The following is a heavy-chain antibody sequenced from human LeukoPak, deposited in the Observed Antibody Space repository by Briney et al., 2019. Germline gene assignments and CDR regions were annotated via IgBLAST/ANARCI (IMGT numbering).Heavy chain of an antibody. Sequence: GGSLRLSCAPSGFTLSNYEMNWVRLTPGKGLEWISYITRVGATVLYAESVKGRFTISRDNANSSLYLQMNSLRAEDTAVYFCARLSVSITRRFDLWGQGTLVTVSS. CDR3: ARLSVSITRRFDL. V-gene: IGHV3-48*03. D-gene: IGHD3-3*01. CDR1: GFTLSNYE. J-gene: IGHJ5*02. CDR2: ITRVGATV.